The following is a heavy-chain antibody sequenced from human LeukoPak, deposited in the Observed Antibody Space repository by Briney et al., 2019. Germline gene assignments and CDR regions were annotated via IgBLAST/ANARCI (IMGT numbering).Heavy chain of an antibody. CDR2: ISWDGTT. J-gene: IGHJ4*02. V-gene: IGHV3-43*01. D-gene: IGHD3-22*01. Sequence: GESLRLSCAASGFTFEEYTMHWVRQAPGKTLEWVALISWDGTTYYTDSVKGRFTISRDNSKDSLYLQMDTLRSEDAAFYYCVKDLSYESSGSYFDSWGQGTLVTVS. CDR3: VKDLSYESSGSYFDS. CDR1: GFTFEEYT.